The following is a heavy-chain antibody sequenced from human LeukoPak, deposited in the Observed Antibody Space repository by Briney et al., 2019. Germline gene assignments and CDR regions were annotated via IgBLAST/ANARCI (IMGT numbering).Heavy chain of an antibody. CDR2: IYYSGST. CDR1: GPSISSYY. J-gene: IGHJ4*02. D-gene: IGHD3-10*01. CDR3: ARGRHYYGHFDY. Sequence: PSETLSLTCTVSGPSISSYYWSWIRQPPGKGLEWIGYIYYSGSTNYNPSLKSRVTISVDTSKNQFSLKLSSVTAADTAVYYCARGRHYYGHFDYWGQGTLVTVSS. V-gene: IGHV4-59*01.